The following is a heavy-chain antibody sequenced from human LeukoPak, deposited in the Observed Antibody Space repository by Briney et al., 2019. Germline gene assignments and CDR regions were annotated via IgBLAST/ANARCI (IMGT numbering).Heavy chain of an antibody. D-gene: IGHD3-22*01. V-gene: IGHV3-21*01. Sequence: GGSLRLSCAASGFTFSSYSMNWVRQAPGKGLEWVSSISSSSSYIYYADSVKGRFTISRDNAKDSLYLQMNSLRAEDTAVYYCARDTYYYDSSGYWSPYYFDYWGQGTLVTVPS. CDR3: ARDTYYYDSSGYWSPYYFDY. CDR2: ISSSSSYI. J-gene: IGHJ4*02. CDR1: GFTFSSYS.